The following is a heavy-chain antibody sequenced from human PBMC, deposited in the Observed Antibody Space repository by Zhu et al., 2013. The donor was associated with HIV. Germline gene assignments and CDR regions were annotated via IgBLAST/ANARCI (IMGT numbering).Heavy chain of an antibody. D-gene: IGHD3-10*01. V-gene: IGHV1-58*01. Sequence: QLVQSGPEVKKPGTSVKVSCKASGFTFTSSAVQWVRQARGQRLEWIGWIVVGSGNTNYAQKFQERVTITRDMSTSTAYMELSSLRSEDTAVYYCAAFRDGWNWYFDLWGLAPWSLSPQ. CDR3: AAFRDGWNWYFDL. CDR2: IVVGSGNT. CDR1: GFTFTSSA. J-gene: IGHJ2*01.